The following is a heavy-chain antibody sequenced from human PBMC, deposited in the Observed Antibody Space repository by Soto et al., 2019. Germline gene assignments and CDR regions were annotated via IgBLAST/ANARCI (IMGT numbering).Heavy chain of an antibody. V-gene: IGHV4-39*01. CDR2: IYYSGST. CDR1: GGSISSSSYY. CDR3: VREKGPSDY. J-gene: IGHJ4*02. Sequence: SETLSLTCTVSGGSISSSSYYWGWIRQPPGKGLEWIGSIYYSGSTYYNPSLKSRVTISVDTSKNQFSLKLSSVTAADTAVYYCVREKGPSDYWGQGTLVTVSS.